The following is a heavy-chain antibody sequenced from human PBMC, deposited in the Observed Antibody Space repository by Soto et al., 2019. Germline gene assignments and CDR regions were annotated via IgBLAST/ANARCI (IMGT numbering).Heavy chain of an antibody. CDR2: IIPIFGTA. CDR1: GGTFSSYA. J-gene: IGHJ4*02. D-gene: IGHD2-15*01. Sequence: QVQLVQSGAEVKKPGSSVKVSCKASGGTFSSYAISWVRQAPGQGLEWMGGIIPIFGTANYAQKLQGRVTITADESVSTDYMELSSLRSEDTAVYYCARDRGYCSGGSCYYGFDYRGQGPLVTVSS. CDR3: ARDRGYCSGGSCYYGFDY. V-gene: IGHV1-69*01.